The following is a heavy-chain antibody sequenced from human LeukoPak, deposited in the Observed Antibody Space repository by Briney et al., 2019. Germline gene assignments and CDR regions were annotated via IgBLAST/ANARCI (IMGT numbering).Heavy chain of an antibody. Sequence: SETLSLTCTVSDASISTYYWSWIRQPPGKGLEWIGYIYYNGNTNYNPSLKSRLTLSIDTSKNQFSLNLRSVTAADTAVYYCAREGCNTTTCSSFFDIWGQGTMVTVSS. J-gene: IGHJ3*02. V-gene: IGHV4-59*01. CDR1: DASISTYY. D-gene: IGHD2/OR15-2a*01. CDR3: AREGCNTTTCSSFFDI. CDR2: IYYNGNT.